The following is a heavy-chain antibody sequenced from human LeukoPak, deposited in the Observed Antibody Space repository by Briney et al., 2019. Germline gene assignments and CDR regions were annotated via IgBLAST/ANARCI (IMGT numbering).Heavy chain of an antibody. J-gene: IGHJ4*02. CDR3: ARDEGSSGLDY. CDR1: GGSISSYY. V-gene: IGHV4-59*01. Sequence: SSETLSLTCTVSGGSISSYYWSWIRQPPGKGLEWIGYIYYSGSTNYNPSLKSRVTISVDTSKNQFSLKLSSVTAADTAVYYCARDEGSSGLDYWGQGTLDTVSS. D-gene: IGHD6-6*01. CDR2: IYYSGST.